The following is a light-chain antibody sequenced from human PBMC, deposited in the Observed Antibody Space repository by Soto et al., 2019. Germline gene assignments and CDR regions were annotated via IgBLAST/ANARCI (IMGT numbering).Light chain of an antibody. CDR3: CSYAGSSNV. Sequence: QSALTQPRSVSGSPGQSVTLSCTGTSSDVGGYNYVSWYQQHPGKAPKLVIDDVNKRPSGVPDRFSGSRSGNTASLTISGLQAEDEADYYCCSYAGSSNVFGTGTKLTVL. V-gene: IGLV2-11*01. J-gene: IGLJ1*01. CDR1: SSDVGGYNY. CDR2: DVN.